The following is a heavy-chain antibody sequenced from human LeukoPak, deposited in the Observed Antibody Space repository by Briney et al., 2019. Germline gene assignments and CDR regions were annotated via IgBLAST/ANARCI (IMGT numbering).Heavy chain of an antibody. CDR1: GFTFSSYA. D-gene: IGHD6-13*01. Sequence: GGSQRLSCAASGFTFSSYAMSWVRQAPGKGLEWVSAISGSGGSTYYADSVKGRFTISRDNSKNTLYLQMNSLRAEDTAVYYCATSGRAAGTTHFDYWGQGTLVTVSS. CDR2: ISGSGGST. CDR3: ATSGRAAGTTHFDY. V-gene: IGHV3-23*01. J-gene: IGHJ4*02.